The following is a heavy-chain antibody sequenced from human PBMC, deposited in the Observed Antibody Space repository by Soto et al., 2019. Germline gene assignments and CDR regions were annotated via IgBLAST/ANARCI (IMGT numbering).Heavy chain of an antibody. D-gene: IGHD5-12*01. V-gene: IGHV3-74*01. CDR1: GFTFSSYW. J-gene: IGHJ4*02. CDR2: INSDGSST. CDR3: ATGSSRTGGYNDRY. Sequence: EVQLVESGGGLVQPGGSLRLSCAASGFTFSSYWMHWVRQAPGKGLVWVSRINSDGSSTSYADSVKGRFTISRDNAKNTLYLQMNSLRAEDTAVYYCATGSSRTGGYNDRYWGQGTLVTVSS.